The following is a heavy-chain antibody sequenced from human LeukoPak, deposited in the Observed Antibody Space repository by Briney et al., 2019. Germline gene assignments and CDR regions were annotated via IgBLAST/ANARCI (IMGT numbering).Heavy chain of an antibody. J-gene: IGHJ6*02. CDR3: ARDPRDTAMGEYGMDV. V-gene: IGHV1-24*01. CDR1: GYTLTELS. CDR2: FDPEDGET. D-gene: IGHD5-18*01. Sequence: GASVKVSCKVSGYTLTELSMHWVRQAPGKGLEWMGGFDPEDGETIYAQKFQGRVTMTEDTSTDTAYMELSSLRSEDTAVYYCARDPRDTAMGEYGMDVWGQGTTVTVSS.